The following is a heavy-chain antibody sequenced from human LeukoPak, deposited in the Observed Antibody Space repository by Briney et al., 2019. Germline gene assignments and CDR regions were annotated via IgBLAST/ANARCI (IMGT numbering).Heavy chain of an antibody. CDR1: GYSISSGYY. D-gene: IGHD3-16*01. J-gene: IGHJ4*02. CDR2: IYSSGNT. Sequence: SETLSLTCTVSGYSISSGYYWGWIRQPPGKGLEWIGRIYSSGNTYYNASLRSRVTMSVDTSKNQFSLKLSSVTAADTAVYYCAREGGGFDYWGQGTLVTVSS. V-gene: IGHV4-38-2*02. CDR3: AREGGGFDY.